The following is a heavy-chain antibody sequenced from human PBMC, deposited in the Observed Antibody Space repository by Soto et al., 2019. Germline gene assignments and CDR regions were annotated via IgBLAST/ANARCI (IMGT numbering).Heavy chain of an antibody. V-gene: IGHV1-8*01. CDR1: GYTFTSYD. CDR3: ARGRPLRYFDRSTYYYYYGMDV. D-gene: IGHD3-9*01. J-gene: IGHJ6*02. Sequence: ASVKVSCKASGYTFTSYDINWVRQATGQGLEWMGWMNPNSGNTGYAQKFQGRVTMTRNTSISTAYMELSSLRSEDTAVYYCARGRPLRYFDRSTYYYYYGMDVWGQGTTVTVSS. CDR2: MNPNSGNT.